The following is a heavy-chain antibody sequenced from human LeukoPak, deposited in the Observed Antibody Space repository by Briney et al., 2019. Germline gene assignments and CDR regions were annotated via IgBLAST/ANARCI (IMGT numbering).Heavy chain of an antibody. D-gene: IGHD5-12*01. J-gene: IGHJ6*02. CDR2: ISYDGSNK. Sequence: GGSLRLSCAAPGFTFSSYAMHWVRQAPGKGLEWVAVISYDGSNKYYADSVKGRFTISRDNSKNTLYLQMNSLRAEDTAVYYCARDQHSGYDYRSGYYYYGMDVWGQGTTVTVSS. CDR3: ARDQHSGYDYRSGYYYYGMDV. CDR1: GFTFSSYA. V-gene: IGHV3-30-3*01.